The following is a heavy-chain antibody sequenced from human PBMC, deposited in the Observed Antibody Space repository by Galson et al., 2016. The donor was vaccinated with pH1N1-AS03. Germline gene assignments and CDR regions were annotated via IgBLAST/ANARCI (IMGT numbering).Heavy chain of an antibody. D-gene: IGHD3-16*02. CDR2: ISNSGNDK. CDR3: AKATFGGVIVSGKMSLDY. V-gene: IGHV3-30*18. CDR1: GFTFSNFG. Sequence: SLRLSCAASGFTFSNFGMHWVRQSPGKGLEWVAVISNSGNDKYYADSGKGRFTISRDNSKSTVYLQLNSLRAEDTAVYYCAKATFGGVIVSGKMSLDYWGQGTLVTVPS. J-gene: IGHJ4*02.